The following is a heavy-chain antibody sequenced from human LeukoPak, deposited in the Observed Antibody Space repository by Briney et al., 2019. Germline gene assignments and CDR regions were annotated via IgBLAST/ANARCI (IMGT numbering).Heavy chain of an antibody. D-gene: IGHD3-9*01. Sequence: SETLSLTCAVYGGSFSGYYWSWIRQPPGKGLEWIGEINHSGSTNYNPSLKSRVTISVDTSKNQFCLKLSSVTAADTAVYYCARGNFDRAKHPYYFDYWGQGTLVTVSS. CDR2: INHSGST. CDR3: ARGNFDRAKHPYYFDY. CDR1: GGSFSGYY. V-gene: IGHV4-34*01. J-gene: IGHJ4*02.